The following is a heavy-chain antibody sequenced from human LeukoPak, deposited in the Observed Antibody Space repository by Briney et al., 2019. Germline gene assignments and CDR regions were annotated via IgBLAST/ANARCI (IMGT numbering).Heavy chain of an antibody. V-gene: IGHV3-21*01. CDR1: GFTFSSYS. CDR2: ISSSSRYI. CDR3: ATWEDTAMVTGFDY. Sequence: GESLRLSCAASGFTFSSYSMNWVRQAPGKGLEWVSSISSSSRYIYYPDSLKGRFTISRDNAKNSLYLQMNSLRAEDTAVYYCATWEDTAMVTGFDYWGQGTLVTVSS. D-gene: IGHD5-18*01. J-gene: IGHJ4*02.